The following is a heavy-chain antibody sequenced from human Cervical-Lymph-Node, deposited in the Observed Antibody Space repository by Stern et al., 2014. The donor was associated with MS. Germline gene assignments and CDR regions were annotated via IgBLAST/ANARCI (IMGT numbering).Heavy chain of an antibody. V-gene: IGHV1-69*17. Sequence: QLVQSGAEVKKPGSSVKVSCKASGGTFSKYPISWVRQAPGQGLEWMGGIIPIVGIVNYTQKFQGRITITADKSTSTAYMELSSLRSEDTAAYYCARGGIVVVVAATRDYYYGMDVWGQGTTVTVSS. J-gene: IGHJ6*02. CDR1: GGTFSKYP. CDR2: IIPIVGIV. CDR3: ARGGIVVVVAATRDYYYGMDV. D-gene: IGHD2-15*01.